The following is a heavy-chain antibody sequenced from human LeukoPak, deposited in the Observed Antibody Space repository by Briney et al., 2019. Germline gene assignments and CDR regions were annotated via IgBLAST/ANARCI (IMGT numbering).Heavy chain of an antibody. D-gene: IGHD4-17*01. J-gene: IGHJ3*02. CDR3: AHLPRTTVTHAFDI. CDR1: GFSLSTSGVG. V-gene: IGHV2-5*01. Sequence: SGPTLVKPTQTLTLTCTFSGFSLSTSGVGVGWIRQPPGKALEWLALIYWNDDKRYSPSLKSRLTITKDTSKNQVVLTMTNMDPVDTATYYCAHLPRTTVTHAFDIWGQGTMVTVSS. CDR2: IYWNDDK.